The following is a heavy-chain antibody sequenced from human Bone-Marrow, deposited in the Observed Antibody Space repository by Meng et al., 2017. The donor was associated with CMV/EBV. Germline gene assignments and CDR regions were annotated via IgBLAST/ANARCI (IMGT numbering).Heavy chain of an antibody. CDR2: ISYDGSNK. D-gene: IGHD3-3*01. V-gene: IGHV3-30*04. Sequence: GGSLRLSCAASGFTFSSYAMHWVRQAPGKGLEWVAVISYDGSNKYYADSVKGRFTISRDNSKNTLYLQMNSLRAEDTAVYYCARDRNDFWSGYSSSYYYYGMDVWGQGTTVTVSS. CDR1: GFTFSSYA. CDR3: ARDRNDFWSGYSSSYYYYGMDV. J-gene: IGHJ6*02.